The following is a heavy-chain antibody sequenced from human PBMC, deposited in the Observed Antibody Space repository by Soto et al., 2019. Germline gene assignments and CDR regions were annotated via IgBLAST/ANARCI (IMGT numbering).Heavy chain of an antibody. CDR3: ARDKREGWYFDH. V-gene: IGHV4-34*01. CDR2: INYGGST. CDR1: GEAFSTHY. J-gene: IGHJ2*01. Sequence: QVRLQQWGAGLLKPSETLSLTCAVYGEAFSTHYWSWIRQSPIRGLEWIGEINYGGSTNYNPSLKSRVTVSVDTSKMHFSLKLNAVTAADTAVYFCARDKREGWYFDHWGRGTLVTVSS.